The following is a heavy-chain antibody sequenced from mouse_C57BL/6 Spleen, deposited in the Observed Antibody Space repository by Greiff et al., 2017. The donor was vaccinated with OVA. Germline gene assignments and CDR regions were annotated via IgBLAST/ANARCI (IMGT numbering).Heavy chain of an antibody. J-gene: IGHJ2*01. CDR1: GYTFTSYW. V-gene: IGHV1-69*01. Sequence: VQLQQPGAELVMPGASVKLSCKASGYTFTSYWMHWVKQRPGQGLEWIGEIDPSDSYTNYNQKFKGKSTLTVDKSSSTAYMQLSSLTSEDSAVYYCARYGNLYFDYWGQGTTLTVSS. D-gene: IGHD2-1*01. CDR3: ARYGNLYFDY. CDR2: IDPSDSYT.